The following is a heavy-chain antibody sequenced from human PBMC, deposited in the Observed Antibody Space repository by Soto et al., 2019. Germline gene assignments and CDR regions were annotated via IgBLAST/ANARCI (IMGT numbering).Heavy chain of an antibody. Sequence: EVQLVKSGGGLVQPGGSLRLSCEDSGFTFSNYWMYWVRQAPGQGLVWVSIISSDGNIKYFADSVEGRFTISTDNAHNTAYLQMNSLRADDTGVYYCARVFKDTGWGRGPLITVSS. V-gene: IGHV3-74*01. CDR3: ARVFKDTG. J-gene: IGHJ4*02. CDR2: ISSDGNIK. D-gene: IGHD3-3*01. CDR1: GFTFSNYW.